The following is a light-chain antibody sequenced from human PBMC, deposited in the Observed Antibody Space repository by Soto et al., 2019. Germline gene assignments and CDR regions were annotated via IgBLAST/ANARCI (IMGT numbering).Light chain of an antibody. CDR2: KAS. CDR1: QSISSW. CDR3: EQYNSYSPLT. Sequence: DIQMTQSPSTLSASVGDRVTITCRASQSISSWLAWYQQKPGKAPKLLIYKASSLESGVPSRFSGSGSGTEFTLTISSRQPDDFAAYYCEQYNSYSPLTFGGGTKVEI. V-gene: IGKV1-5*03. J-gene: IGKJ4*01.